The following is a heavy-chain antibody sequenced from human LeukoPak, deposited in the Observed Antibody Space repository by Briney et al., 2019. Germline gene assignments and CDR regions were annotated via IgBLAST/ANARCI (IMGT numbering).Heavy chain of an antibody. D-gene: IGHD2-15*01. CDR2: IKQDGSEK. Sequence: GGSLRLSCTASGFTFSSYWMSWVRQAPGQGLEWMANIKQDGSEKYYVDYVQGRFTITRDNAKNSLYLQMNSLRAEDTAVYYCVRGGPYCSGGSCAVRYWGQGTLVTVSS. J-gene: IGHJ4*02. CDR1: GFTFSSYW. V-gene: IGHV3-7*03. CDR3: VRGGPYCSGGSCAVRY.